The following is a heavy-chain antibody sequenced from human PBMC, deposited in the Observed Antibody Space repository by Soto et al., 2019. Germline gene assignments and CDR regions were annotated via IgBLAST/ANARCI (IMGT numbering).Heavy chain of an antibody. CDR2: ISYDGSNK. CDR3: AREREWELLTERYNWFDP. Sequence: QVQLVESGGGVVQPGISLRLSCAASRFTFSSYAMHWVRQAPGKGLEWVAVISYDGSNKYYADSVKGRFTISRDNSKNTLYLQMNSLRAEDTAVYYCAREREWELLTERYNWFDPWGQGTLVTVSS. D-gene: IGHD1-26*01. CDR1: RFTFSSYA. V-gene: IGHV3-30-3*01. J-gene: IGHJ5*02.